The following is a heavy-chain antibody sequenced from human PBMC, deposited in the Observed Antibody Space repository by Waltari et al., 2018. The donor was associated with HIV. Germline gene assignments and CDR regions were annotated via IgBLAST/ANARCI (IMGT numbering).Heavy chain of an antibody. CDR2: IYYSGST. J-gene: IGHJ5*02. V-gene: IGHV4-39*01. CDR1: GCSIRSTSSY. Sequence: QLQLQESGPGLVKPSETLSLICTVAGCSIRSTSSYWAWIRPPPGRGLEWMGSIYYSGSTYYNPSLKSRVTIFDDTSKNQFSLTLTSVTAADTAVYFCARLSGASGPETGWFDPWGQGTLVSVSS. CDR3: ARLSGASGPETGWFDP. D-gene: IGHD3-10*01.